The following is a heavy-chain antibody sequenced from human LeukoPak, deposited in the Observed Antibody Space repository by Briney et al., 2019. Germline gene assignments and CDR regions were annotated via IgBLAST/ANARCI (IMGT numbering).Heavy chain of an antibody. Sequence: GGSLRLSCAASGFTYSSYGMHWVRQAPGKGLEWVAFIRYDGSNKYYADSVKGRFTISRDNSKNTLYLQMNSLRAEDTAVYYCAKATVVAMLGHFDLWGRGTLVTLSS. V-gene: IGHV3-30*02. CDR3: AKATVVAMLGHFDL. CDR2: IRYDGSNK. D-gene: IGHD2-2*01. J-gene: IGHJ2*01. CDR1: GFTYSSYG.